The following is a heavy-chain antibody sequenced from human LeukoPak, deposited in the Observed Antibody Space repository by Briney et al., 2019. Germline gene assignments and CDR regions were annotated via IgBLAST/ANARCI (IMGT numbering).Heavy chain of an antibody. D-gene: IGHD2-21*02. CDR3: ARGYCGGDCYGD. Sequence: PGGSLRLSCAASGFTFSSYWMHWVRQAPGKGLVWVSRINSDGSSTSYADSVKGRFTISRDNTKSSLYLQMNSLRVEDMAVYYCARGYCGGDCYGDWGQGTLVTVSS. J-gene: IGHJ1*01. V-gene: IGHV3-74*01. CDR1: GFTFSSYW. CDR2: INSDGSST.